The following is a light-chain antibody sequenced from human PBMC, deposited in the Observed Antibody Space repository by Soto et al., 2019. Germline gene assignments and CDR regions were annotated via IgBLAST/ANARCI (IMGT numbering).Light chain of an antibody. CDR2: KES. J-gene: IGKJ1*01. CDR1: QTISSW. Sequence: DIQMTHSPSTLSASVVDTVTITFRASQTISSWLAWYQQKPGKAPKILIYKESTLKSGVPSRFSGSGSGTEFTLTISSLQPDDFATYYCQHYNSYSEAFGQGTKVDIK. CDR3: QHYNSYSEA. V-gene: IGKV1-5*03.